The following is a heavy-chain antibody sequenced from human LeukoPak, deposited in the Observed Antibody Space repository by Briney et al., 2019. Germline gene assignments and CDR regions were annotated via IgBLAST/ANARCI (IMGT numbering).Heavy chain of an antibody. V-gene: IGHV4-31*03. CDR2: IYYSGST. CDR1: GGSINSGDYY. J-gene: IGHJ6*02. Sequence: SETLSLTCTVSGGSINSGDYYWSWVRQHPGKGLEWIGYIYYSGSTYSNPSLRSRVTISLDTSKNQFSLKLSSVTAADTAVYYCARARHYYGSGSPRDVWGQGTTVTVSS. D-gene: IGHD3-10*01. CDR3: ARARHYYGSGSPRDV.